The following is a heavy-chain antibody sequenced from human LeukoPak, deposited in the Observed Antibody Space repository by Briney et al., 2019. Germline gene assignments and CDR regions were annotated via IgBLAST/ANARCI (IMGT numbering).Heavy chain of an antibody. CDR1: GFTFSIYD. V-gene: IGHV3-13*01. J-gene: IGHJ4*02. Sequence: PGGSLRLSCGASGFTFSIYDMHGVRQATGKGLEGVSAIGTAGDTYYPGSVKGRFTISRENAKNSLYLQINSLRAGDTAVYYCARGLTVTAEIDYWGQGTLVTVSS. CDR3: ARGLTVTAEIDY. CDR2: IGTAGDT. D-gene: IGHD4-17*01.